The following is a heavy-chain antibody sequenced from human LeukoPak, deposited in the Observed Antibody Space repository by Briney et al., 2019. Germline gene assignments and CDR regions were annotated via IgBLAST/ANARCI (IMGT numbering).Heavy chain of an antibody. D-gene: IGHD6-19*01. CDR3: ARQYSTGWPYFDY. CDR1: GGSISSTIYY. CDR2: IYYSGST. J-gene: IGHJ4*02. Sequence: SETLSLTCTVSGGSISSTIYYWGWIRQPPGKGLEWIGSIYYSGSTYYNPSLKSRVTMSVDTSKNQFSLKLSSVTAADTAVYFCARQYSTGWPYFDYWGQGTLVTVSS. V-gene: IGHV4-39*01.